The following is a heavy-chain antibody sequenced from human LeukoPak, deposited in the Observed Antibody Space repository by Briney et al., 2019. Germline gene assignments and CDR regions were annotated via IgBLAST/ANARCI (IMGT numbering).Heavy chain of an antibody. Sequence: SETLSLTCTVSGVSISSSNSYWGWLRQPPGKGLEWLGSISQSGSTYDNPSLKSRVTLSVDTSKNQVSLRLSSVTAADTAVYYCARSEINDYIKYWGQGILVTVSS. J-gene: IGHJ4*02. CDR2: ISQSGST. CDR1: GVSISSSNSY. CDR3: ARSEINDYIKY. V-gene: IGHV4-39*07. D-gene: IGHD3-16*01.